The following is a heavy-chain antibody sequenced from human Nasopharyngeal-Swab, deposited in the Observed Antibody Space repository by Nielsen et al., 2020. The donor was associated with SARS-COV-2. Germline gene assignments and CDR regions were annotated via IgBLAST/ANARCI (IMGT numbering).Heavy chain of an antibody. D-gene: IGHD3-22*01. J-gene: IGHJ3*02. V-gene: IGHV3-30-3*01. CDR2: ISYDGSNK. CDR1: GFTFSSYA. Sequence: LSLTCAASGFTFSSYAMDWVRQAPGKGLGWVAVISYDGSNKYYADSVKGRFTISRDNSKNTLYLQMNSLRAEDTAVYYCARFNYYDSSGHDAFDIWGQGTMVTVSS. CDR3: ARFNYYDSSGHDAFDI.